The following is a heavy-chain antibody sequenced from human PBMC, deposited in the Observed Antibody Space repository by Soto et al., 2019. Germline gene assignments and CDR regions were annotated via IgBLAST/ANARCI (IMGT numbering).Heavy chain of an antibody. CDR2: ISTYNDKT. D-gene: IGHD1-26*01. Sequence: ASVKVSCKASGYTFTNYGVSWVRQAPGQGLERLGWISTYNDKTNYAQKLQGRVTMTTDRSTTTAFMELRSPTSDDTAVYFCARYWECLLDTYPPYAYDHWGQGTLVTVSS. J-gene: IGHJ4*02. CDR3: ARYWECLLDTYPPYAYDH. V-gene: IGHV1-18*04. CDR1: GYTFTNYG.